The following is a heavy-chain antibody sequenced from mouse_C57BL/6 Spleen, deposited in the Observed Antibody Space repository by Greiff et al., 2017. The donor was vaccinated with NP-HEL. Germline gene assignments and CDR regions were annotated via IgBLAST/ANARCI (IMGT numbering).Heavy chain of an antibody. V-gene: IGHV2-2*01. CDR3: ARERDYDYPYLFAY. Sequence: VMLVESGPGLVQPSQRLSITCTVSGFSLTSYGVHWVRQSPGKGLEWLGVIWSGGSTDYNAAFISRLSISKDNSKSQVFFKMNSLQADDTAIYYCARERDYDYPYLFAYWGQGTLVTVSA. J-gene: IGHJ3*01. D-gene: IGHD2-4*01. CDR1: GFSLTSYG. CDR2: IWSGGST.